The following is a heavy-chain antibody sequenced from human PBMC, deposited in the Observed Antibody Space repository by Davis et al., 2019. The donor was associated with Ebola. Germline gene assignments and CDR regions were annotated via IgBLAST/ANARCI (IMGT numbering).Heavy chain of an antibody. Sequence: AASVPVSCKASGYTFTSYGISWVQQAPGQGLEWMGWINAGNGNTKYSQKFQGRVTITRDTSASTAYMELSSLRSEDTAVYYCARGGEQGYSRSYYYGMDVWGKGTTVTVSS. CDR1: GYTFTSYG. J-gene: IGHJ6*04. CDR2: INAGNGNT. D-gene: IGHD6-13*01. CDR3: ARGGEQGYSRSYYYGMDV. V-gene: IGHV1-18*04.